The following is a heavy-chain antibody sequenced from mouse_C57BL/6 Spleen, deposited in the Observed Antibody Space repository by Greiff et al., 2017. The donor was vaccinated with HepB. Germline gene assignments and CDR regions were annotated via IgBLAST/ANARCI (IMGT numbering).Heavy chain of an antibody. CDR3: ATYTAGTFDY. Sequence: EVQLVESGGGLVQPGGSLSLSCAASGFTFTDYYMSWVRQPPGKALEWLGFIRNKANGYTTEYSAAVKGRFTISRDNSQSILYLQMNALRAEDNATYYCATYTAGTFDYWGQGTTLTVSS. CDR1: GFTFTDYY. J-gene: IGHJ2*01. D-gene: IGHD4-1*01. CDR2: IRNKANGYTT. V-gene: IGHV7-3*01.